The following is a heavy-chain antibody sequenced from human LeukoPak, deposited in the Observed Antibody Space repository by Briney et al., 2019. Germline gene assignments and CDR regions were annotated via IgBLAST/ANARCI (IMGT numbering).Heavy chain of an antibody. CDR3: ARDLYGDYVFDY. V-gene: IGHV3-21*01. CDR2: ISSSSSYI. Sequence: PGGSLRLSCAASGFTFTIYSMNWVRQAPGKGLEWVSSISSSSSYIYYADSVKGRFTISRDNAKSSLYLQMNSLRAEDTAVYYCARDLYGDYVFDYWGQGTLVTVSS. J-gene: IGHJ4*02. D-gene: IGHD4-17*01. CDR1: GFTFTIYS.